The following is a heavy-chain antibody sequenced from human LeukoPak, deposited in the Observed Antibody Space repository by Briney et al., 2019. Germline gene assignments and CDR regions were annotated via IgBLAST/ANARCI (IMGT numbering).Heavy chain of an antibody. CDR2: VHHDENTK. CDR1: GFTFSSHN. V-gene: IGHV3-30*02. J-gene: IGHJ4*02. Sequence: GGSLRLSCAASGFTFSSHNMHWVRQAPGKGLEWVAFVHHDENTKSSADSVKGRSTVSRDNSKSTVYLQMNSLRPEDTAVYYCGRDLAGYTYAIDYWGQGALVTVSS. CDR3: GRDLAGYTYAIDY. D-gene: IGHD5-18*01.